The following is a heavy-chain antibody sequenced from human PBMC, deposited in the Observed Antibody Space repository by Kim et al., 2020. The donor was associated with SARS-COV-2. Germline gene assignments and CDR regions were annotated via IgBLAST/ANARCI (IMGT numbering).Heavy chain of an antibody. V-gene: IGHV1-2*06. CDR2: INPNSGGT. CDR1: GYTFTGFY. Sequence: ASVKVSCKASGYTFTGFYIHWVRQAPGQGLEWMGRINPNSGGTNYAQKFQGRVTMTRDTSISTAYMELSRLRSDDTAVYYCATGRVGITLVRGVTDQLDYWGQGTLVTVSS. CDR3: ATGRVGITLVRGVTDQLDY. D-gene: IGHD3-10*01. J-gene: IGHJ4*02.